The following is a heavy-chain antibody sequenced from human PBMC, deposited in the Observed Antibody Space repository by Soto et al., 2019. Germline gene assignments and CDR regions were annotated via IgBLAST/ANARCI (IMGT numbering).Heavy chain of an antibody. CDR2: IYSGGST. D-gene: IGHD6-13*01. V-gene: IGHV3-53*01. J-gene: IGHJ4*02. Sequence: EVQLVESGGGLIQPGGSLRLSCAASGFTVSNNYMRWVRQAPGKGLEWVSLIYSGGSTHYADSVKGRFTISRDNSKNTLYLQMNSLRVEDTAVYYCARAPPGTAASGGGGWGQGTLVTVSS. CDR1: GFTVSNNY. CDR3: ARAPPGTAASGGGG.